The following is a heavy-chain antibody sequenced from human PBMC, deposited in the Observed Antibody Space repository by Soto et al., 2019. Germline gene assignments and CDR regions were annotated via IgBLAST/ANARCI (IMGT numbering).Heavy chain of an antibody. D-gene: IGHD3-3*01. J-gene: IGHJ4*02. CDR3: TTDVLRFLEWFSY. CDR2: IKSDSDGGTT. CDR1: GFTLSKAW. Sequence: EVQLVESGGGLVKPGGSRRLSCVTSGFTLSKAWMSWVRQAPGKGLEWVGRIKSDSDGGTTDYAAPVKGRFTISRDDSKNTVYLQMNSLKTEDTAVYYCTTDVLRFLEWFSYWGQGTLVTVSS. V-gene: IGHV3-15*01.